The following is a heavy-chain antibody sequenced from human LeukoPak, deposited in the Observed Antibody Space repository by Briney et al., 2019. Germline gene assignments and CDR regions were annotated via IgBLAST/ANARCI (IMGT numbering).Heavy chain of an antibody. CDR2: IYYSGST. V-gene: IGHV4-39*01. J-gene: IGHJ4*02. Sequence: SETLSLTCTVSGGSISSSSYYWGWIRQPPGKGLEWIGSIYYSGSTYYNPSLKSRVTISVDTSKNQFSLKLSSVTAADTAVYYCARLTSYGSGSYSFDYWGQGTLVTVSS. D-gene: IGHD3-10*01. CDR3: ARLTSYGSGSYSFDY. CDR1: GGSISSSSYY.